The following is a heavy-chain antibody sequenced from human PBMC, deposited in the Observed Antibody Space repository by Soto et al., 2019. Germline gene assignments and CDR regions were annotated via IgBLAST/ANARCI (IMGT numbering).Heavy chain of an antibody. V-gene: IGHV4-4*02. CDR1: GGSISRTNG. CDR3: ARAPAGALVGYYFVY. Sequence: SETLSLSCAGWGGSISRTNGWGWVRQPPGKGLEWIGEIYHSGSTNYNPPPKSRVTISVDKSKNQFSLKLSCVTAADTAVYYCARAPAGALVGYYFVYWGQGALVTVYS. CDR2: IYHSGST. J-gene: IGHJ4*02. D-gene: IGHD2-15*01.